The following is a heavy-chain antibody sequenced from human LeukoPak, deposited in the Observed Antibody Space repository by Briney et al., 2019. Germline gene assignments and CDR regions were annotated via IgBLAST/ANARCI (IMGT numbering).Heavy chain of an antibody. Sequence: ASVKVSCKASGYTFTDYYMHWVRQAPGQGLEWMGWINPYSGDTKYAQRFQGRVTMTRDTSISTAYMELSSLRSEDTAVYYCARIPYYDSSGQHAFDIWGQGTMVTVSS. CDR2: INPYSGDT. CDR1: GYTFTDYY. J-gene: IGHJ3*02. V-gene: IGHV1-2*02. CDR3: ARIPYYDSSGQHAFDI. D-gene: IGHD3-22*01.